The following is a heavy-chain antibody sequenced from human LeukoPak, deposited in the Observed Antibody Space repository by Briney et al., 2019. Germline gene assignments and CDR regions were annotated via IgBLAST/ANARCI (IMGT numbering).Heavy chain of an antibody. J-gene: IGHJ3*02. CDR1: GFTFSSYT. Sequence: GRSLRLSCTASGFTFSSYTMHWVHRAPGNGLEWMAVISHDGNIKYHADSMKDRFTISRDNSRNTLYLQMNNLRPEDTAVYSCARAKYYDSRGYSVREAYDIWGQGTMVTVSS. D-gene: IGHD3-22*01. CDR2: ISHDGNIK. CDR3: ARAKYYDSRGYSVREAYDI. V-gene: IGHV3-30*04.